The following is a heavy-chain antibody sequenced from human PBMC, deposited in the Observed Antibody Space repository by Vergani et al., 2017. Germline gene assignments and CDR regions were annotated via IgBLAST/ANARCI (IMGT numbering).Heavy chain of an antibody. Sequence: EVELVESGGGLVQPGGSLRLSCAASGFTFNEYWMHWARQVPGKGLVLVSGMNGDGDTIRYADSVKGRFTISRDNAKNTLFLQMNSLRAEDTAVYYCARARKFRFGVVWENWFDPWGQGTLVTVSS. CDR1: GFTFNEYW. CDR3: ARARKFRFGVVWENWFDP. D-gene: IGHD3-3*01. CDR2: MNGDGDTI. V-gene: IGHV3-74*01. J-gene: IGHJ5*02.